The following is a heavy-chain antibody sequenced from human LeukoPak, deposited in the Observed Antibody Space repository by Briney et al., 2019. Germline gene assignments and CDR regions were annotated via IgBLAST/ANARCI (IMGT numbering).Heavy chain of an antibody. D-gene: IGHD1-26*01. CDR1: GFTFSSYG. V-gene: IGHV3-30*02. Sequence: PGGSLRLSCAASGFTFSSYGMHWVRQAPGKGLEWVAFIRYDGSNKYYADSVKGRFTISRDNSKNTLYLQMNSLRAEDTAVYYCAKDPAGGSYSVNAFDIWGQGTMVTVSS. J-gene: IGHJ3*02. CDR2: IRYDGSNK. CDR3: AKDPAGGSYSVNAFDI.